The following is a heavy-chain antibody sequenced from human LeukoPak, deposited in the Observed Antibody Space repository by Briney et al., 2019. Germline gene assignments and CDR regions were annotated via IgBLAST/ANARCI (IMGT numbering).Heavy chain of an antibody. CDR1: GFTVSSNY. Sequence: GGSLRLSCAASGFTVSSNYMSWVRQAPGKGLEWVAVISYDGSNKYYADSVKGRFTISRDNSKSTLYLQMNSLKTEDTAVYYCTTELVNIFGVVTYGFDYWGQGTLVTVSS. J-gene: IGHJ4*02. V-gene: IGHV3-30-3*01. CDR2: ISYDGSNK. CDR3: TTELVNIFGVVTYGFDY. D-gene: IGHD3-3*01.